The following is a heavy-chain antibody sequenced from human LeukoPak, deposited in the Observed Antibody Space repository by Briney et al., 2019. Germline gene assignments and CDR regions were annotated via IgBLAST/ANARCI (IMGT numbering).Heavy chain of an antibody. Sequence: PGRSLRLSSAASGFTFSSYGMHWVRQAPGKGLEWVAVISSDGSNKYYADSVQGRFTISRDNSKNTLYLQMNSLRAEDTAVYYCAKAREVWFGELGRYWGQGTLDTVSS. V-gene: IGHV3-30*18. CDR2: ISSDGSNK. CDR1: GFTFSSYG. J-gene: IGHJ4*02. D-gene: IGHD3-10*01. CDR3: AKAREVWFGELGRY.